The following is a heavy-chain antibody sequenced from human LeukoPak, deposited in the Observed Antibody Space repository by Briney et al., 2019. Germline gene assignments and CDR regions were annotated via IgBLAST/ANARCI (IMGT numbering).Heavy chain of an antibody. CDR3: ARGLFLSGYLDAFDI. Sequence: GGSLRLSCAASGFTFSSYGMHWVRQAPGKGLEWVSLIYNDGRTYYADSVKGRCTISRDNSKNTLYLQMNSLRVEDTAVYYCARGLFLSGYLDAFDIWGQGTVVTVSS. V-gene: IGHV3-53*01. D-gene: IGHD3-22*01. CDR1: GFTFSSYG. CDR2: IYNDGRT. J-gene: IGHJ3*02.